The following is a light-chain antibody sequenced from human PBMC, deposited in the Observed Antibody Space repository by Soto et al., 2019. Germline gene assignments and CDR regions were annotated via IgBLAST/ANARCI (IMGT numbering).Light chain of an antibody. V-gene: IGLV2-14*01. CDR2: EVS. Sequence: QSALTQPASVSGSPGQSITIACTGTSSDVGGYIYVSWFQQHPGKAPKLIIYEVSNRPSGVSDRFSASKSGNTASLTISGLQAEDESNYYRSSYSSSSTLVFGTGTKVTVL. CDR3: SSYSSSSTLV. J-gene: IGLJ1*01. CDR1: SSDVGGYIY.